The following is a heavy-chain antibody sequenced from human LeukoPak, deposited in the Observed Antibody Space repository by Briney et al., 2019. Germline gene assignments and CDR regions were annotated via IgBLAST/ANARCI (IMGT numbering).Heavy chain of an antibody. J-gene: IGHJ6*02. V-gene: IGHV4-4*07. Sequence: SETLSLTCTVSGGSLSSYYWSWIRQSAAKGLEWIGRIYTSGSTNYNPSLRSRVTMSVDTSKNQFSLKLSSVTAADTAVYYCARVDIVATINYYGMDVWGQGTTVTVSS. CDR3: ARVDIVATINYYGMDV. CDR2: IYTSGST. D-gene: IGHD5-12*01. CDR1: GGSLSSYY.